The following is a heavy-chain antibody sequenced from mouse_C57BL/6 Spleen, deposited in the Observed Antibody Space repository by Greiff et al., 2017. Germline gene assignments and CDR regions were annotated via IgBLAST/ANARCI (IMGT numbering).Heavy chain of an antibody. V-gene: IGHV1-64*01. CDR1: GYTFTSYW. Sequence: QVQLQQPGAELVKPGASVKLSCKASGYTFTSYWMHWVKQRPGQGLEWIGMIHPNSGSTNYNEKFKSKATLTVDKSSSTAYMQLSSLTSEDSAVYYCARVYITTVVAGFDYWGQGTTLTVSS. J-gene: IGHJ2*01. D-gene: IGHD1-1*01. CDR2: IHPNSGST. CDR3: ARVYITTVVAGFDY.